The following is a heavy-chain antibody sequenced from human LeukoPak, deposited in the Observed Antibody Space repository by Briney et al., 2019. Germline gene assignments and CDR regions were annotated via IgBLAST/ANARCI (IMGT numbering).Heavy chain of an antibody. CDR3: ASSKVAMVRGVIVNPLDY. V-gene: IGHV4-34*01. CDR2: INHSGST. D-gene: IGHD3-10*01. J-gene: IGHJ4*02. Sequence: SETLSLTCAVYGGSFSGYYWSWIRQPPGKGLEWIGEINHSGSTNYNSSLKSRVTISVDTSKNQFSLKLSSVTAADTAVYYCASSKVAMVRGVIVNPLDYWGQGTLVTVSS. CDR1: GGSFSGYY.